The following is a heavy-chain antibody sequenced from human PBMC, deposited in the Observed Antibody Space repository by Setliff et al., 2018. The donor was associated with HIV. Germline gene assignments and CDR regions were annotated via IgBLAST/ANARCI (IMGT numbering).Heavy chain of an antibody. CDR1: GGSFSGYY. CDR2: INHSGST. Sequence: SETLSLTCAVYGGSFSGYYWSWIRQPPGKGLEWIGEINHSGSTNYNPSLKSQVTISVDTSKNQFSLKLSSVTAADTAVYYCARGPLDYYDSSGYLDAFDIWGQGTMVTVSS. J-gene: IGHJ3*02. D-gene: IGHD3-22*01. V-gene: IGHV4-34*01. CDR3: ARGPLDYYDSSGYLDAFDI.